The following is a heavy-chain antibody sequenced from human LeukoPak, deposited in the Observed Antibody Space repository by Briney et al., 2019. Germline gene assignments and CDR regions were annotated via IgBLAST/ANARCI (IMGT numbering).Heavy chain of an antibody. CDR3: VREGNELLSKDFDY. D-gene: IGHD2-21*02. CDR2: INPHSGGT. CDR1: GFTFTGYY. Sequence: ASVKVSCKASGFTFTGYYIHWVRQAPGQGLEWMGYINPHSGGTNSPQKFQGRVTLTTDTSISAAYMELSSLISDDKAMYYCVREGNELLSKDFDYWGQGTLVAVSS. J-gene: IGHJ4*02. V-gene: IGHV1-2*02.